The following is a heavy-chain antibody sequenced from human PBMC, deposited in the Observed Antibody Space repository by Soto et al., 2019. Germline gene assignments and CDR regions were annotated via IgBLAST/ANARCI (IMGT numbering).Heavy chain of an antibody. J-gene: IGHJ2*01. D-gene: IGHD4-17*01. CDR2: ISWNSGSI. CDR1: GFTFDDYA. CDR3: AKDRRATVTTGWYFDL. Sequence: EVQLVESGGGLVQPGRSLRLSCAASGFTFDDYAMHWVRQAPGKGLEWVSGISWNSGSIGYADSVKGRFTISRDNAKNSLYLHMNSLRAEDTALYYCAKDRRATVTTGWYFDLWGRGTLVTVSS. V-gene: IGHV3-9*01.